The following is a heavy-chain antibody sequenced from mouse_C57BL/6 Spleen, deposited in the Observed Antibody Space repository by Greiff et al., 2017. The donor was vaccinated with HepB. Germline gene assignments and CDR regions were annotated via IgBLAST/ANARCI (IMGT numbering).Heavy chain of an antibody. V-gene: IGHV5-16*01. CDR1: GFTFSDYY. Sequence: EVHLVESEGGLVQPGSSMKLSCTASGFTFSDYYMAWVRQVPEKGLEWVANINYDGSSTYYLDSLKSRFIISRDNAKNILYLQMSSLKSEDTATYYCARIGAYYSNPWYFDVWGTGTTVTVSS. CDR3: ARIGAYYSNPWYFDV. J-gene: IGHJ1*03. CDR2: INYDGSST. D-gene: IGHD2-5*01.